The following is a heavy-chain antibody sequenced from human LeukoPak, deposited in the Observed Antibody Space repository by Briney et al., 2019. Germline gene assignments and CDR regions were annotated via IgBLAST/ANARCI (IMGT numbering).Heavy chain of an antibody. CDR2: IYYSGST. CDR3: ARGGYYDSSGEIDY. D-gene: IGHD3-22*01. CDR1: GGSISSYY. Sequence: SETLSLTCTVSGGSISSYYWSWIRQPPGKGLEWIGYIYYSGSTKYNPSLKSRVTISVDTSKNQFSLKLSSVTAADTAVYYCARGGYYDSSGEIDYWGQGTLVTVSS. J-gene: IGHJ4*02. V-gene: IGHV4-59*12.